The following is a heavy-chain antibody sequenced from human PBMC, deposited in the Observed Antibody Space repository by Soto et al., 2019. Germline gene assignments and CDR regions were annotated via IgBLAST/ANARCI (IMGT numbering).Heavy chain of an antibody. CDR3: AREAFGSSWPIDPFDY. V-gene: IGHV1-2*02. D-gene: IGHD6-13*01. Sequence: ASVKVSCKASGYTFTGYYMHWVRQAPGQGLEWMGWINPNSGGTNHAQKFQGRVTMTRDTSISTAYMELSRLRSDDTAVYYCAREAFGSSWPIDPFDYWGQGTLVTVSS. CDR1: GYTFTGYY. J-gene: IGHJ4*02. CDR2: INPNSGGT.